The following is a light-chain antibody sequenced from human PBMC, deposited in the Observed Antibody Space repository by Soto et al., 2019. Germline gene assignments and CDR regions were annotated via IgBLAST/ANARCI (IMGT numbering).Light chain of an antibody. CDR1: HSINTR. J-gene: IGKJ1*01. CDR2: QTS. Sequence: EIVLTQSPATLSWCPIDVVTASFTASHSINTRLAWYQHRPGQAPRLLIYQTSIRAAGIPARFSASGTGPDFTLTISDVQPEDFAVYYCHQRKSWPRTFGQGTKVDI. CDR3: HQRKSWPRT. V-gene: IGKV3-11*01.